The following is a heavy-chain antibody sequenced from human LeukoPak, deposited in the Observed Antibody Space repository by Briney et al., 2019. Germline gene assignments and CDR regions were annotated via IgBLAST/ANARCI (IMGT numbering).Heavy chain of an antibody. D-gene: IGHD4-17*01. J-gene: IGHJ4*02. Sequence: SETLSLTCTVSGGSISSYYWSRLRQPPGKGLEWIGYIYYSGSTNYSPSLKSRVTISVDTSKNQFSLKLSSVTAADTAVYYCARVTSRPGAYGDHFDYWGQGTLVTVSS. CDR1: GGSISSYY. CDR3: ARVTSRPGAYGDHFDY. CDR2: IYYSGST. V-gene: IGHV4-59*01.